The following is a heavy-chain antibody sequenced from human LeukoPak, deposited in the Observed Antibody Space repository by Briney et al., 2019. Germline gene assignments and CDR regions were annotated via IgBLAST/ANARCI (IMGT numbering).Heavy chain of an antibody. V-gene: IGHV3-49*04. CDR1: GFTFGDYA. D-gene: IGHD3-22*01. Sequence: GGSLRLSCTASGFTFGDYAMSWVRQAPGKGLEWVGFIRSKAYGGTTEYAASVKGRFTISRDDSKSIAYLQMNSLKTEDTAVYYCAKNPLYYYDSSGYSFDYWGQGTLVTVSS. J-gene: IGHJ4*02. CDR3: AKNPLYYYDSSGYSFDY. CDR2: IRSKAYGGTT.